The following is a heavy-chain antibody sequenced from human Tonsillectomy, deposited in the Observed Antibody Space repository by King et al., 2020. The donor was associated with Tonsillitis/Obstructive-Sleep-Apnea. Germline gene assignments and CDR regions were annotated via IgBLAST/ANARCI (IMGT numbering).Heavy chain of an antibody. Sequence: VQLVESGGGVVQPGRSLRLSCAASGFTFSSYAMHWVRQAPGKGLEWVAVISNDGSYNYYADSVRGRFTISRDNSKNTLYLQMNSLRAEDTAMYYCARDAPGKQYPYCFDYWGQGTLVTVSS. D-gene: IGHD2-2*02. CDR1: GFTFSSYA. J-gene: IGHJ4*02. CDR2: ISNDGSYN. CDR3: ARDAPGKQYPYCFDY. V-gene: IGHV3-30*04.